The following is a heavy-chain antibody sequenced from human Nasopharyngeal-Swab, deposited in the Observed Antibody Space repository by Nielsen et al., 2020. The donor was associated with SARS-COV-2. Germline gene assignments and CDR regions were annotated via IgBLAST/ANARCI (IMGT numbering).Heavy chain of an antibody. D-gene: IGHD6-6*01. CDR2: IRQDGNDK. CDR3: VTSSSKYFDY. V-gene: IGHV3-7*05. Sequence: GGSLRLSCAASGFTFSDYWMTWVRQAPGKGLEWVTNIRQDGNDKYYLDSVKGRFTISRDNVKNTLYLDMNSLRAEDTAVYYCVTSSSKYFDYWDQGTLVTVSS. CDR1: GFTFSDYW. J-gene: IGHJ4*02.